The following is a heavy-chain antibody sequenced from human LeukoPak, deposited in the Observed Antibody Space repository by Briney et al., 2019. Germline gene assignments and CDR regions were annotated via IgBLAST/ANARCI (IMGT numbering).Heavy chain of an antibody. J-gene: IGHJ2*01. Sequence: GGSLRLSCAASGFTFSSYEMNWVRQAPGKGLEWVSYISSSGSTIYYADSVKGRFTISRDNAKNSLYLQMNSLRAEDTAVYYCARTPRYGDVLDLWGRGTLVTVSS. V-gene: IGHV3-48*03. D-gene: IGHD5-18*01. CDR3: ARTPRYGDVLDL. CDR1: GFTFSSYE. CDR2: ISSSGSTI.